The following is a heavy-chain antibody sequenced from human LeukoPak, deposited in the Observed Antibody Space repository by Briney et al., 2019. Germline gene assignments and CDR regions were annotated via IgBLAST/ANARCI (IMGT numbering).Heavy chain of an antibody. J-gene: IGHJ4*01. D-gene: IGHD3-10*01. CDR1: GGTFSSYA. Sequence: SVKVSCKASGGTFSSYAITWVRQAPGQGLEWMGGIIPIFGTPHYAQKFQGRVTIAAGESTSTSYMDLSSLRSEDTAVYYCATVKIGEFHIDYWGQGTLVTVSS. CDR2: IIPIFGTP. CDR3: ATVKIGEFHIDY. V-gene: IGHV1-69*13.